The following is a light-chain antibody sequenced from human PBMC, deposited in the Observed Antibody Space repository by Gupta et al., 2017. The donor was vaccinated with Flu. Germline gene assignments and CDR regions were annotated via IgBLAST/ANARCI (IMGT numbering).Light chain of an antibody. Sequence: GGNNLGSRSVHWYQQKPGQAPVLVVFDDSDRPSRIPARFAGSNSGNTATLTINRVEVGDEADYFCSVWDRNSDNPGVFGGGNKLIV. V-gene: IGLV3-21*02. CDR3: SVWDRNSDNPGV. CDR2: DDS. CDR1: NLGSRS. J-gene: IGLJ3*02.